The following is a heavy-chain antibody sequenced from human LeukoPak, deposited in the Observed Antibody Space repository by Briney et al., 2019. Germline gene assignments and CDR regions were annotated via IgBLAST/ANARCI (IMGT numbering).Heavy chain of an antibody. J-gene: IGHJ4*02. CDR2: ISSSSSYT. CDR1: GFTFSDYY. Sequence: GGSLRLSCAASGFTFSDYYMSWIRQAPGKGLEWVSYISSSSSYTNYADSVKGRFTISRDNAKNSLYLQMNSLRAEDTAVYYCARDADYGDYFLDYWGQGTLVTVSS. CDR3: ARDADYGDYFLDY. D-gene: IGHD4-17*01. V-gene: IGHV3-11*06.